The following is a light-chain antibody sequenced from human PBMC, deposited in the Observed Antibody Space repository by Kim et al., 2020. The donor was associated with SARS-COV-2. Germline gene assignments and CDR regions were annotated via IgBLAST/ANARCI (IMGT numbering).Light chain of an antibody. J-gene: IGLJ2*01. CDR1: SLRSYY. CDR3: NSPDSSGNHVV. CDR2: GKN. Sequence: ALGQTVRITCQGDSLRSYYASWYQQKPGQAPVLVIYGKNNRPSGIPDRFSGSSSGNTASLTITGAQAEDEADYYCNSPDSSGNHVVFGGGTQLIVL. V-gene: IGLV3-19*01.